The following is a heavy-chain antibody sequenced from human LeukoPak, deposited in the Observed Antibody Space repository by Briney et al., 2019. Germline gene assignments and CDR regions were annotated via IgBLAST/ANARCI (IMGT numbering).Heavy chain of an antibody. Sequence: GSLRLSCAASGFTVSSNYMSWVRQAPGKGLEWVSVIYSGGSTYYADSVKGRFTISRDNSKNTLYLQMNSLRAEDTAVYYCARDLNSGWYGMDVWGQGTTVTVSS. D-gene: IGHD6-19*01. J-gene: IGHJ6*02. V-gene: IGHV3-66*01. CDR3: ARDLNSGWYGMDV. CDR2: IYSGGST. CDR1: GFTVSSNY.